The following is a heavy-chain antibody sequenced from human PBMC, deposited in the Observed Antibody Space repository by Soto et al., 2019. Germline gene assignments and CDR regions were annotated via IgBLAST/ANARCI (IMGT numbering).Heavy chain of an antibody. V-gene: IGHV4-39*01. Sequence: SETLSLTCTVSGGSISSGGYYWSWLRQHPGKGLEWIGYIYYSGSTYYNPSLKSRVTMSVDMSKNQFSLKVSSVTAADTAVYYCARHSRGWYFDYWGQGTLVTVSS. J-gene: IGHJ4*02. D-gene: IGHD6-19*01. CDR2: IYYSGST. CDR1: GGSISSGGYY. CDR3: ARHSRGWYFDY.